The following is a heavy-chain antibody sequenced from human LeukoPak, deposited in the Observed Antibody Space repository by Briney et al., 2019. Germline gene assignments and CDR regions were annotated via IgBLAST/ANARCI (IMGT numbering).Heavy chain of an antibody. V-gene: IGHV1-2*02. CDR2: INPNSGGT. CDR1: GYTFTDYY. Sequence: ASVKVSCKASGYTFTDYYVQWVRQAPGQGLEWMGWINPNSGGTEYAQKFQGRATMTRDTSISTAYMDLSGLGSDDTAMYYCARDHCTSNSCYEDFYYGMDVWGQGTTVTVSS. CDR3: ARDHCTSNSCYEDFYYGMDV. J-gene: IGHJ6*02. D-gene: IGHD2-2*01.